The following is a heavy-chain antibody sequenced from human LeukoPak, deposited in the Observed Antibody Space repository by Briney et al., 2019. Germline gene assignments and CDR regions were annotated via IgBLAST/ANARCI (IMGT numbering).Heavy chain of an antibody. D-gene: IGHD5-12*01. J-gene: IGHJ6*04. CDR2: ISSSSSYI. Sequence: GGSLRLSCAASGFTFSSYSMNWVRQAPGKGLEWVSSISSSSSYIYYADSVKGRFTISRDNAKNSLYLQMNSLRAEDTAVYYCARVKWLRDTPRGMDVWGKGTTVTVSS. V-gene: IGHV3-21*01. CDR1: GFTFSSYS. CDR3: ARVKWLRDTPRGMDV.